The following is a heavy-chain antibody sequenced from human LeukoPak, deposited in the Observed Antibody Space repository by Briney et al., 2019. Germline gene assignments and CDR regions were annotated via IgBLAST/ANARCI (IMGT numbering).Heavy chain of an antibody. Sequence: GGSLRLSCAASGFTFSSYAMSWVRRAPGKGLVWVSRINSDGSSTSYADSVKGRFTISRDNAKNTLYLQMNSLRAEDTAVYYCARSSVVAAAGPYYFDYWGQGTLVTVSS. V-gene: IGHV3-74*01. J-gene: IGHJ4*02. CDR3: ARSSVVAAAGPYYFDY. CDR1: GFTFSSYA. D-gene: IGHD6-13*01. CDR2: INSDGSST.